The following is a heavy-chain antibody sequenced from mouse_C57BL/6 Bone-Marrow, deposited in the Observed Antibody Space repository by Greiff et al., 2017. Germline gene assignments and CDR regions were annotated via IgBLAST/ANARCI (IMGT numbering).Heavy chain of an antibody. V-gene: IGHV1-63*01. D-gene: IGHD1-1*01. Sequence: QVQLQQSGAELVRPGTSVKMSCKASGYTFTNYWIGWAKQRPGHGLEWIGDIYPGGGYTNYNEKFKGQGTLTADKSSSTSYMQCSSLTSDDSAIYYCALYYGSPSIDYWGQGTSVTVSS. CDR1: GYTFTNYW. CDR2: IYPGGGYT. CDR3: ALYYGSPSIDY. J-gene: IGHJ4*01.